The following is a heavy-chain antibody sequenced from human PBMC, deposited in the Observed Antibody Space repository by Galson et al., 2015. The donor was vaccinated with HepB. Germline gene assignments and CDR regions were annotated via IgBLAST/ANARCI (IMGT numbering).Heavy chain of an antibody. CDR2: ISSSSSYI. CDR3: ARVDTAMVDAFDI. J-gene: IGHJ3*02. D-gene: IGHD5-18*01. V-gene: IGHV3-21*01. CDR1: GFTFSSYS. Sequence: SLRLSCAASGFTFSSYSMNWVRQAPGKGLEWVSSISSSSSYIYYADSVKGRFTISRDNAKNSLYLQMNSLRAEDTAVYYCARVDTAMVDAFDIWGQGTMVTVSS.